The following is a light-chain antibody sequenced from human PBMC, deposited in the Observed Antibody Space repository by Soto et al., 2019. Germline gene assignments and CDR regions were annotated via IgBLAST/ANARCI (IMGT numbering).Light chain of an antibody. J-gene: IGKJ4*01. V-gene: IGKV1-5*03. CDR3: QQYNTYPLT. CDR1: QSIGTW. Sequence: DIQMTQSPSTLSASVGDRVTITCRASQSIGTWLAWYQQKPGKAPKLLIYKASSLEGGVPSRFSGSGSGTDFNITISSLQPDDFATYYCQQYNTYPLTFGGGTPVEIK. CDR2: KAS.